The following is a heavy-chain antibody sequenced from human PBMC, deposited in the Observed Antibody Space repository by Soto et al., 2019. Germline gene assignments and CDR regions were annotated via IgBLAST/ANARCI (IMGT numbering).Heavy chain of an antibody. CDR2: FDPEDGET. CDR1: GYTLTELS. J-gene: IGHJ4*02. Sequence: ASVKVSCKVSGYTLTELSMHWVRQAPGKGLEWMGGFDPEDGETIYAQKFQGRVTMTEDTSTDTAYMELSSLRSEDTAVYYCATAFYYDILTGGYFDYWGQGTLVTVSS. V-gene: IGHV1-24*01. CDR3: ATAFYYDILTGGYFDY. D-gene: IGHD3-9*01.